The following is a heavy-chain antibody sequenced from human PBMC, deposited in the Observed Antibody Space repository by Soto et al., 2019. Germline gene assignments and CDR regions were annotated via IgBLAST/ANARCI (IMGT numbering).Heavy chain of an antibody. J-gene: IGHJ6*02. CDR3: ARDYGSFTYYFYGMDV. Sequence: LILSCAASGFTFSSYTMHWVRQAPCKGLECVAIISYDGNKKYYADSVKGRFTISRDNSKNTLFLQMNSLRTEDTAVYYCARDYGSFTYYFYGMDVWGQGTTVTVSS. CDR1: GFTFSSYT. D-gene: IGHD3-10*01. V-gene: IGHV3-30-3*01. CDR2: ISYDGNKK.